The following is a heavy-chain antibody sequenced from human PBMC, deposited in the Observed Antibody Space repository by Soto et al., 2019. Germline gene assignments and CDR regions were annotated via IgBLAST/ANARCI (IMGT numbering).Heavy chain of an antibody. J-gene: IGHJ6*02. CDR3: ARDGRDIVLMVYAIAYYGMDV. D-gene: IGHD2-8*01. CDR2: INAGNGNT. V-gene: IGHV1-3*01. Sequence: ASVKVSCKASGYTFTSYAMHWVRQAPGQRLEWMGWINAGNGNTKYSQKFQGRVTITRDTSASTAYMELSSLRSEDTAVYYCARDGRDIVLMVYAIAYYGMDVWGQGTTVTVSS. CDR1: GYTFTSYA.